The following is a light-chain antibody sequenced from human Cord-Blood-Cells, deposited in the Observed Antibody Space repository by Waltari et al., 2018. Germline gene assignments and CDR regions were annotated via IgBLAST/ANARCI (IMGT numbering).Light chain of an antibody. CDR3: QQYDNLPT. CDR2: DAS. CDR1: QDISNY. J-gene: IGKJ4*01. V-gene: IGKV1-33*01. Sequence: DIQMTQYPSSLSASVGDRVTITCQASQDISNYLNCYQQKPGKAPKLLIYDASNLETGVPSRFSGSGSGTDFTFTISSLQPEDIATYYCQQYDNLPTFGGGTKVEIK.